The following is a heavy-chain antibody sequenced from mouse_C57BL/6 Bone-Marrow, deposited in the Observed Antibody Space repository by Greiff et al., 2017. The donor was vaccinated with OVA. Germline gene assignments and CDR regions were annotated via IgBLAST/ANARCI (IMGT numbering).Heavy chain of an antibody. CDR2: ISGGGGNT. CDR3: ARGSSGYGFAY. V-gene: IGHV5-9*01. D-gene: IGHD3-2*02. J-gene: IGHJ3*01. Sequence: EVKVVESGGGLVKPGGSLKLSCAASGFTFSSYTMSWVRQTPEKRLEWVATISGGGGNTYYPDSVKGRFHISRDNAKNTLYLQMSSLRSEDTALYYCARGSSGYGFAYWGQGTLVTVSA. CDR1: GFTFSSYT.